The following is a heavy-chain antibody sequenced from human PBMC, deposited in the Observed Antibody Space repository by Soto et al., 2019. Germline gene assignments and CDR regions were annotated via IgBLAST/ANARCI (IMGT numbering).Heavy chain of an antibody. J-gene: IGHJ6*02. D-gene: IGHD3-10*01. CDR2: ISYDGSNK. Sequence: QVQLVESGGGVVQPGRSLRLSCAASGFTFSSYAMHWVRQAPGKGLEWVAVISYDGSNKDYADSVKGRFTISRDNSKNTLYLQMNSLRAEDTAVYYCARDAGSGSYYQYYYYYYGMDVWGQGTTVTVSS. V-gene: IGHV3-30-3*01. CDR3: ARDAGSGSYYQYYYYYYGMDV. CDR1: GFTFSSYA.